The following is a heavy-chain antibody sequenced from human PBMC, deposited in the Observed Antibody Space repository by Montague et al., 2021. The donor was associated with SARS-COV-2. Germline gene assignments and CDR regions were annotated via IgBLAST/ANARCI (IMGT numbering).Heavy chain of an antibody. D-gene: IGHD3-9*01. V-gene: IGHV3-30-3*01. CDR3: ARDTAYYDILTGYFPRDPYYYYYYGMDV. Sequence: SLRLSCAASGFTLSSYAMHWVRQAPGKGLEWVAVISYDGSNKYYADSVXGRFTISRDNSKNTLYLQMNSLSAEDTAVYYCARDTAYYDILTGYFPRDPYYYYYYGMDVWGQGTTVTVSS. J-gene: IGHJ6*02. CDR1: GFTLSSYA. CDR2: ISYDGSNK.